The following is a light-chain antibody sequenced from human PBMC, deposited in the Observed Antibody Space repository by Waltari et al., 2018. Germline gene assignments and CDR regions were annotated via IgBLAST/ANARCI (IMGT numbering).Light chain of an antibody. CDR2: EVN. J-gene: IGLJ3*02. CDR3: CSYAGTTSWL. Sequence: QSALTQPAPVSGSPGQSITIPCTGTSRYVGDYNLVSWYQQHAGQVPKLIIYEVNKRPSGFSTRFSGSRSGNTASLTISGLQAEDEATYFCCSYAGTTSWLFGGGTKVTVL. CDR1: SRYVGDYNL. V-gene: IGLV2-23*02.